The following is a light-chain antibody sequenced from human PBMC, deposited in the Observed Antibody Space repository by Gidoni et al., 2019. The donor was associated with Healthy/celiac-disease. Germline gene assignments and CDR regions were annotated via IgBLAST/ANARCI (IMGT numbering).Light chain of an antibody. V-gene: IGKV4-1*01. Sequence: DIVMPQPPDSRAVSLGERATINCKSSQSVLYSSNNKNYLAWYQQKPGHPPKLLIYWASTRESGVPDRFSGSGSGTDFTLTISSLQAEDVAVYSCQQYYSTPWTFGQGTKVEIQ. CDR3: QQYYSTPWT. CDR1: QSVLYSSNNKNY. CDR2: WAS. J-gene: IGKJ1*01.